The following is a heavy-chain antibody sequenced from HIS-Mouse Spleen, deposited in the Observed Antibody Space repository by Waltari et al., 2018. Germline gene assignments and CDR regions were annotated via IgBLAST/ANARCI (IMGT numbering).Heavy chain of an antibody. D-gene: IGHD6-13*01. V-gene: IGHV4-39*07. CDR1: GGSISSSSYY. J-gene: IGHJ2*01. CDR2: IYYSGST. Sequence: QLQLQESGPGLVKPSENLSLTCTVSGGSISSSSYYWGWIRQPPGKGLEWIGSIYYSGSTYYNPPIKSRGARSVDTSTNQFSLKRSSVTAADTAVYYCAREIPYSSSWYDWYFDLWGRGTLVTVSS. CDR3: AREIPYSSSWYDWYFDL.